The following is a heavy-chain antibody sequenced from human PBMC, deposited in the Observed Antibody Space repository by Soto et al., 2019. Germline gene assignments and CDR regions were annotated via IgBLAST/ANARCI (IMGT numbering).Heavy chain of an antibody. CDR2: IYYSGTT. CDR1: SASISISSYT. Sequence: SDTLSLNCTVSSASISISSYTLGWIRQPPGKGLEWIGSIYYSGTTYYNPSLNSRVTVSVDTSKNQFSLKVTSVTAADTAVYYCARVGSSWYLGMDVWGQGTTVTVSS. CDR3: ARVGSSWYLGMDV. D-gene: IGHD6-13*01. V-gene: IGHV4-39*01. J-gene: IGHJ6*02.